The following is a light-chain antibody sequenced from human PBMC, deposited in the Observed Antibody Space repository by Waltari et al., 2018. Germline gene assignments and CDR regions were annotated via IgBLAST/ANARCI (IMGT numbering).Light chain of an antibody. CDR2: AAS. J-gene: IGKJ2*01. Sequence: DIQMTQSPSSLSASVGDRVTITCRASQSISSYFNWYQQKPGKAPKLLISAASSLQSGVPSRFSGSGSGTDFTLTISSLQPEDFATYYCQQSYSTPPYTFGQGTKLEIK. V-gene: IGKV1-39*01. CDR1: QSISSY. CDR3: QQSYSTPPYT.